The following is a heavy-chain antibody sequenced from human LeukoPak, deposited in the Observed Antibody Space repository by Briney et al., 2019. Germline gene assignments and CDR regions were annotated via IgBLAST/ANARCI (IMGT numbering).Heavy chain of an antibody. J-gene: IGHJ4*02. CDR1: GFTFSDYK. V-gene: IGHV3-11*01. D-gene: IGHD5-12*01. Sequence: GGSRRLSGAASGFTFSDYKMSWIRQAPGKGLEWVSYIRSSGSDTYYADSVKGRFTISRDNTKNALYLQMNSLRADDTAVYYCARRGANSGHTFDYWGQGTLVSVSS. CDR2: IRSSGSDT. CDR3: ARRGANSGHTFDY.